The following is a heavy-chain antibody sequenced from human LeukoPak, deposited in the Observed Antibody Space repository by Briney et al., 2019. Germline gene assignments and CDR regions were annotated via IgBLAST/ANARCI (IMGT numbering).Heavy chain of an antibody. J-gene: IGHJ4*02. V-gene: IGHV4-39*01. CDR1: GDSISSSNDY. CDR2: IYYSGST. Sequence: SETLSLTCTVSGDSISSSNDYWGWIRQPPGKGLEWIGSIYYSGSTYDNPSLKSRVTISVDTSKNQFSLRLSAVTAADTAVYYCARHDSGLSLWLAGAGFGYWGQGTLVTVSS. CDR3: ARHDSGLSLWLAGAGFGY. D-gene: IGHD3-10*01.